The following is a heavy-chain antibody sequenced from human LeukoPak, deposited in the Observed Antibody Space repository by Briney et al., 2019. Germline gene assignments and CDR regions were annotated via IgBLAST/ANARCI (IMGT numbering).Heavy chain of an antibody. V-gene: IGHV3-30*02. D-gene: IGHD3-9*01. CDR1: GFAFSGYG. CDR3: AKVGYFDWLLSHFDY. CDR2: IWSDGSNK. Sequence: GGSLRLSCATSGFAFSGYGMHWVRQAPGKGLEWVTVIWSDGSNKYYADSVKGRFTISRDNSKNTLYLQMNSLRAEDTAVYYCAKVGYFDWLLSHFDYWGQGTLVTVSS. J-gene: IGHJ4*02.